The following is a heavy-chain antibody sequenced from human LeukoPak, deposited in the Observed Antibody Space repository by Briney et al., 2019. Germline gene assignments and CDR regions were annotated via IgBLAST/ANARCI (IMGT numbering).Heavy chain of an antibody. CDR3: ARGGPIGGYFDY. Sequence: GGSLRLSCAASGFTSSSYAMHWVRQAPGKGLEWVAVISYDGSNKYYADSVKGRFTISRDNSKNTLYLQMNSLRAEDTAVYYCARGGPIGGYFDYWGQGTLVTVSS. V-gene: IGHV3-30-3*01. CDR1: GFTSSSYA. J-gene: IGHJ4*02. D-gene: IGHD3-16*01. CDR2: ISYDGSNK.